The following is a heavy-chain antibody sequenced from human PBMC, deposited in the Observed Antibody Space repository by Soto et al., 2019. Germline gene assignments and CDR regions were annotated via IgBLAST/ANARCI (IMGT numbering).Heavy chain of an antibody. D-gene: IGHD3-22*01. Sequence: LGESLKISCKGSGYSFTSYWISWVRQMPGKGLEWMGRIDPSDSYTNYSPSFQGHVTISADKSNSTAYLQWSSLKASDTAMYYCARPITMIVPGAFDIWGQGTMVTVSS. CDR1: GYSFTSYW. CDR3: ARPITMIVPGAFDI. V-gene: IGHV5-10-1*01. CDR2: IDPSDSYT. J-gene: IGHJ3*02.